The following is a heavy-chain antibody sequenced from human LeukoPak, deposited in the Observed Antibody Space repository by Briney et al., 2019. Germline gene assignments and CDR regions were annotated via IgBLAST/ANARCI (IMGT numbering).Heavy chain of an antibody. D-gene: IGHD6-13*01. CDR3: ARDSEGSWCFDY. V-gene: IGHV3-21*01. CDR2: ISSSSSYI. CDR1: GFTFSSYS. J-gene: IGHJ4*02. Sequence: PGGSLRLSCAASGFTFSSYSMNWVRQAPGKGLEWVSSISSSSSYIYYADSVKGRFTISRDNAKNSLYLQMNSLRAEDTAVYYCARDSEGSWCFDYWGQGTLVTVSS.